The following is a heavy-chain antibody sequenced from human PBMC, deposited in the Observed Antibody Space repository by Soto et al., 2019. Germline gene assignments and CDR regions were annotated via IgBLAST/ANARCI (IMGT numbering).Heavy chain of an antibody. Sequence: VHLLESGGGLVQPGGSLRLSCATSGFNFNNYAMSWVRQAPGERLEWVSFISSSGGTTYYADSVKGRFTISRSNSRNKVFRQMNTLGAEDTAIYDCATFMKVTGPGWGRDSEYGGQGTRVTVSS. J-gene: IGHJ4*02. CDR1: GFNFNNYA. D-gene: IGHD3-9*01. CDR3: ATFMKVTGPGWGRDSEY. V-gene: IGHV3-23*01. CDR2: ISSSGGTT.